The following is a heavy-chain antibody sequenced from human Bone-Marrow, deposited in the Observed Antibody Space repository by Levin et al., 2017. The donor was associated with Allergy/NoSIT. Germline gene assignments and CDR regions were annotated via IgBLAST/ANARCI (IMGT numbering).Heavy chain of an antibody. J-gene: IGHJ3*02. CDR1: GFTFRSYW. CDR2: IESDGSST. V-gene: IGHV3-74*01. CDR3: ARADRHDAFDI. Sequence: GESLKISCAASGFTFRSYWMHWVRQALGKGLVWVSRIESDGSSTNYADSVKGRFTISRDNAKNTLYLQMNSLRAEDTAVYYCARADRHDAFDIWGQGTMVTVSS.